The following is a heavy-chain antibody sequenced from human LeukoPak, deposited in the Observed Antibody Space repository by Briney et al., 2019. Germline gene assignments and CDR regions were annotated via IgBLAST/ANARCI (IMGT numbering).Heavy chain of an antibody. CDR1: GFTFNSHA. D-gene: IGHD5-18*01. CDR2: ISADSYYT. CDR3: ANFVDTSMGGNDY. V-gene: IGHV3-23*01. J-gene: IGHJ4*02. Sequence: TGGSLRLSCAASGFTFNSHAMSWVRQAPGKGLEWVSAISADSYYTYYADSVQGRFTISRDNSKNTLYLQMNSLRAEDTALYYCANFVDTSMGGNDYWGQGTLVTVSS.